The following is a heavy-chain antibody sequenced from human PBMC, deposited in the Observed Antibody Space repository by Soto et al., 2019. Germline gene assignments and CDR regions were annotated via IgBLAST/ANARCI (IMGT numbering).Heavy chain of an antibody. CDR3: ARAPRGSGTTLFDP. CDR2: IYHSGST. Sequence: SETLSLTCAVSGYSIRSGYYWGWIRQPPGKGLEWIGSIYHSGSTYYNPSLKSRVTISVDTSKNQFSLKLSSVTAADTAVYYCARAPRGSGTTLFDPWGQGTLVTVS. V-gene: IGHV4-38-2*01. D-gene: IGHD1-7*01. CDR1: GYSIRSGYY. J-gene: IGHJ5*02.